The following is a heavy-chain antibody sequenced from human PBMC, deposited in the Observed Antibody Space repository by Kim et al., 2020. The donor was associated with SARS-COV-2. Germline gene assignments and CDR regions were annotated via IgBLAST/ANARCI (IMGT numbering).Heavy chain of an antibody. V-gene: IGHV3-15*01. D-gene: IGHD1-26*01. J-gene: IGHJ4*02. CDR1: GFTFPNAW. CDR2: IKCKVHGGTT. Sequence: GGSLRLSCAASGFTFPNAWMSWVRQAPGKGLEWVGRIKCKVHGGTTEYKAPVKGRFAISRDDSKNTLYLQMDGLKTEDTSVYYCITYSGTYGWYWGQGTLVTV. CDR3: ITYSGTYGWY.